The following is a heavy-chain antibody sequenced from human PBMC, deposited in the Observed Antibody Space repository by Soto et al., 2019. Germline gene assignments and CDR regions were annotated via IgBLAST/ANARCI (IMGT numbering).Heavy chain of an antibody. Sequence: GGSLRLSCAASGFTVSSNYMSWVRQAPGKGLEWVSVIYSGGSTYYADSVKGRFTISRDNSKNTLYLQMNSLRAEDTAVYYCARETCSSTSCYNYYYYYYMDVWGKGTTVTISS. V-gene: IGHV3-66*01. CDR3: ARETCSSTSCYNYYYYYYMDV. J-gene: IGHJ6*03. D-gene: IGHD2-2*01. CDR2: IYSGGST. CDR1: GFTVSSNY.